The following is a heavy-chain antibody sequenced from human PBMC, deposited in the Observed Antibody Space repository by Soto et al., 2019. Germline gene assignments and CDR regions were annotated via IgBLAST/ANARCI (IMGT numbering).Heavy chain of an antibody. CDR1: GFTFTRYS. V-gene: IGHV3-21*06. CDR2: ISSTTNYI. Sequence: GRSLRLSCAASGFTFTRYSMNWVRQAPGKGLEWVSSISSTTNYIYYGDSMKGRFTISRDNAKNSLYLEMNSLRAEDTAVYYCARESEDLTSNFDYWGQGTLVTVSS. CDR3: ARESEDLTSNFDY. J-gene: IGHJ4*02.